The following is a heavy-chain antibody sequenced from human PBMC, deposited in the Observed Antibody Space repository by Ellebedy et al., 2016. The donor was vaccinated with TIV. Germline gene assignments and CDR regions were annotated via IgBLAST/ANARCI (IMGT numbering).Heavy chain of an antibody. D-gene: IGHD6-13*01. CDR2: ISGSDGGT. J-gene: IGHJ4*02. Sequence: GESLKISCAISGLTFSSHAMTWVRPAPGKGLEWVSAISGSDGGTHYADSVKGRFTISRDNSKNTLYLQMNSLRAEDTAVYYCAKDRVSSWYGYYFDYWGQGTLVTVSS. V-gene: IGHV3-23*01. CDR1: GLTFSSHA. CDR3: AKDRVSSWYGYYFDY.